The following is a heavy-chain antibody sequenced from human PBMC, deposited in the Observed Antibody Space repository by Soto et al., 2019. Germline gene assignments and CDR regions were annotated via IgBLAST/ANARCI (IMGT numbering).Heavy chain of an antibody. CDR3: AKGGQQLVRFYFDY. D-gene: IGHD6-13*01. V-gene: IGHV3-30*18. J-gene: IGHJ4*02. CDR1: GFTFSNYG. Sequence: QVQLVESGGGVVRPGRSLRLSCAASGFTFSNYGMHWVRQGPGKGLEWVAIISYDGSNQYYADSVKGRFTISRDNSKNTLYLQMNSLRAEDTAMYYCAKGGQQLVRFYFDYWGQGALVTVSS. CDR2: ISYDGSNQ.